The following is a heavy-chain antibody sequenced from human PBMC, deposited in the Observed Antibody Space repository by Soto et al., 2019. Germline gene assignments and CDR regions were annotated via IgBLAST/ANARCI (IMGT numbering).Heavy chain of an antibody. V-gene: IGHV4-31*03. Sequence: SETLSLTCTVSGGSISSGDYYWSWIRQPPGKGLEWIGYIYYSGSTYYNPSLKSRVTISVDTSKNQFSLKLSSVTAADTAVYYCACDREGATNYYYYGMDVWGQGTTVTVSS. J-gene: IGHJ6*02. CDR1: GGSISSGDYY. CDR3: ACDREGATNYYYYGMDV. D-gene: IGHD1-26*01. CDR2: IYYSGST.